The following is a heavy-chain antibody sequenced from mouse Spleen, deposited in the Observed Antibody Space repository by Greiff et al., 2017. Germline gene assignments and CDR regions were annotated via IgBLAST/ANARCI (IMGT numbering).Heavy chain of an antibody. CDR3: ARRTGTDY. J-gene: IGHJ2*01. D-gene: IGHD4-1*01. V-gene: IGHV14-3*02. CDR1: GFNIKDTY. Sequence: EVQLQQSGAEPVKPGASVKLSCTASGFNIKDTYMHWVKQRPEQGLEWIGRIDPANGNTKYDPKFQGKATITADTSSNTAYLQLSSLTSEDTAVYYCARRTGTDYWGQGTTLTVSS. CDR2: IDPANGNT.